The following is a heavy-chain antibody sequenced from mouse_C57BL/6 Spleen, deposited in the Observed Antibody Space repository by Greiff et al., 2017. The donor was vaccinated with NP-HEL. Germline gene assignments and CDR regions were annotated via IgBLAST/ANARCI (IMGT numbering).Heavy chain of an antibody. CDR2: INPSNGGT. CDR3: ARIHYEDWYFDV. D-gene: IGHD1-1*01. Sequence: QVQLQQPGTELVKPGASVKLSCKASGYTFTSYWMRWVKQRPGQGLEWIGNINPSNGGTNYNEKFKSKATLTVDKSSSTAYMQLSSLTSEDSAVYYCARIHYEDWYFDVWGTGTTVTVSS. V-gene: IGHV1-53*01. J-gene: IGHJ1*03. CDR1: GYTFTSYW.